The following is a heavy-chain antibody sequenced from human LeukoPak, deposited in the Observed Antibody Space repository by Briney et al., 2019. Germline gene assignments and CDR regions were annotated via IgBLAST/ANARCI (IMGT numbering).Heavy chain of an antibody. D-gene: IGHD6-6*01. CDR1: GFTFSSYW. V-gene: IGHV3-74*01. CDR3: VLESYSSSYYYYYYGMDV. CDR2: INSDGSST. J-gene: IGHJ6*02. Sequence: PGGSLRLSCAASGFTFSSYWMHWVRQAPGKGLVWVSRINSDGSSTSYADSVKGRFTISRDNAKNTLYLQMNSLRAEDTAVYYCVLESYSSSYYYYYYGMDVWGQGTTVTVSS.